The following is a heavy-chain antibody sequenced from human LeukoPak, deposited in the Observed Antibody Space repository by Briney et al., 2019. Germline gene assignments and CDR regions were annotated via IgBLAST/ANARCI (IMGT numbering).Heavy chain of an antibody. CDR1: GYTFTGYF. D-gene: IGHD6-19*01. Sequence: GASVKVSCKASGYTFTGYFMHWVRQAPGQGLEWMGWINPNSGDTNYAQNFQGRVTMTRDTSISTAYMELNNLRSDDTAVYYCAPHSLSGWHYFDYWGQGTLATVSS. V-gene: IGHV1-2*02. CDR2: INPNSGDT. CDR3: APHSLSGWHYFDY. J-gene: IGHJ4*02.